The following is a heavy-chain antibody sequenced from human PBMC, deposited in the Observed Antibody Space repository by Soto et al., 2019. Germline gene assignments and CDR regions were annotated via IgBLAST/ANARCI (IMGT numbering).Heavy chain of an antibody. V-gene: IGHV3-11*01. CDR1: GFTFSDYY. CDR2: ISSSGSTI. Sequence: GGSLRLSCAASGFTFSDYYMSWIRQAPGKGLEWVSYISSSGSTIYYADSVKGRFTISRDNAKNSLYLQMNSLRAEDTDVYYCARDQPRTMVRGVSFDYWGQGTLVTVSS. D-gene: IGHD3-10*01. J-gene: IGHJ4*02. CDR3: ARDQPRTMVRGVSFDY.